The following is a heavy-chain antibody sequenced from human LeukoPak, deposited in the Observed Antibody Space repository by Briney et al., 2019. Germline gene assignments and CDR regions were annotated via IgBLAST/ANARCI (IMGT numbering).Heavy chain of an antibody. CDR3: ARRATTERGHSYGLDY. V-gene: IGHV3-21*05. CDR1: GFTFSSYE. Sequence: GGSLRLSCAASGFTFSSYEMNWVRQAPGKGLEWVSYISSSSSYIYYADSVTGRFTISRDNAKNSLYLQMNSLRAEDTAVYYCARRATTERGHSYGLDYWGQGTLVTVSS. J-gene: IGHJ4*02. D-gene: IGHD5-18*01. CDR2: ISSSSSYI.